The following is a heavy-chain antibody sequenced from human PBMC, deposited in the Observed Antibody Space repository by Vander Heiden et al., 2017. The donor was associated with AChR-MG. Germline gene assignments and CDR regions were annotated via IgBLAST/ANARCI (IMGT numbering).Heavy chain of an antibody. J-gene: IGHJ4*02. CDR3: ARGRDSSGWYDY. CDR1: GGSISNYY. Sequence: QVQLQESGPGLVKPSETLSLTCTVSGGSISNYYWTWIRQPPGKGLDWIGYIYYGGSTNYNPSLKSRVTISIDTSKTQFSLNLSSVTAADTAVYYCARGRDSSGWYDYWGQGILVTVSS. D-gene: IGHD6-19*01. CDR2: IYYGGST. V-gene: IGHV4-59*12.